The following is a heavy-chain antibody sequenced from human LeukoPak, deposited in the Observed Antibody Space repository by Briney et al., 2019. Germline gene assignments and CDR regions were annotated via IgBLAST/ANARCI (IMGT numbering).Heavy chain of an antibody. CDR3: ARSVLGYDFWSGYFFDS. D-gene: IGHD3-3*01. CDR1: RFTFSSYW. J-gene: IGHJ4*02. V-gene: IGHV3-7*01. Sequence: GGSLRLSCVASRFTFSSYWMSWVRQAPGKGLEWVANIKQDGSEKYYVDSVKGRFTISRDSSKNTLFLQMNSLRAEDTAVYYCARSVLGYDFWSGYFFDSWGQGTLVTVSS. CDR2: IKQDGSEK.